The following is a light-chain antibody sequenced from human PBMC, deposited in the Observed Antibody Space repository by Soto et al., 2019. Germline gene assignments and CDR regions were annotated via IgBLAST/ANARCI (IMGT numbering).Light chain of an antibody. CDR2: STN. J-gene: IGLJ3*02. V-gene: IGLV8-61*01. Sequence: QTVVTQEPSFSVSPGRTVTLTCGFSSGSVSTSYYHSWYQQTPGQAPRTLIYSTNTRSSGVPDRFSGSILGNKAALTITGAQADDEADYYCALYMGSGIWVFGGGTKLTVL. CDR1: SGSVSTSYY. CDR3: ALYMGSGIWV.